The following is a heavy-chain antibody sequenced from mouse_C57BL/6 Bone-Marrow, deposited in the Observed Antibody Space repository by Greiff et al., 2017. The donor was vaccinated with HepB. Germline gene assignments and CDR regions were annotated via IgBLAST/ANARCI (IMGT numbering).Heavy chain of an antibody. V-gene: IGHV1-22*01. Sequence: EVQLQQSGPELVKPGASVKMSCKASGYTFTDYNMHWVKQSHGKSLEWIGYINPNNGGTSYNQKFKGKATLTVNKSSSTAYMELRSLTSEDSAVYDCARPGSTYYYGYYYAMDYWGQGTSVTVSS. CDR3: ARPGSTYYYGYYYAMDY. J-gene: IGHJ4*01. CDR1: GYTFTDYN. CDR2: INPNNGGT. D-gene: IGHD1-1*01.